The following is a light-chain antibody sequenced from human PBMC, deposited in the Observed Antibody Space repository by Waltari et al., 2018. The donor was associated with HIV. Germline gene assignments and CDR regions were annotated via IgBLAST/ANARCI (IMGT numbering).Light chain of an antibody. J-gene: IGLJ2*01. CDR3: ASNRFDYTLI. V-gene: IGLV2-14*03. CDR2: DIY. Sequence: QSAFTPPASVSGLPGQSINFSCTCLSTASRFSHYVSCYQQHPGSVPRLIIYDIYSRRSGVSDYFSGSKSGNSASLTISGLQSGDEAHYYCASNRFDYTLIFGGGTKLTVL. CDR1: STASRFSHY.